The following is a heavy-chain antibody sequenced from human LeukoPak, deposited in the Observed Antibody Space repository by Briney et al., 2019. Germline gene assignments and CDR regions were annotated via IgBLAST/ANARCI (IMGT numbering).Heavy chain of an antibody. D-gene: IGHD6-13*01. CDR3: ARHDGSSWSRPIQH. CDR2: IYPGDSDT. J-gene: IGHJ1*01. CDR1: GYIYTTYW. Sequence: GESLKISCKASGYIYTTYWIGWVRQMPGKGPEWMGIIYPGDSDTRYSPSFEGQVTISADKSISTAYLQWGSLKASDTAMYYCARHDGSSWSRPIQHWGQGTLVTVSS. V-gene: IGHV5-51*01.